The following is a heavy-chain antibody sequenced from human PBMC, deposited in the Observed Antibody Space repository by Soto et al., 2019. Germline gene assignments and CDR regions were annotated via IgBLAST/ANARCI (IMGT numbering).Heavy chain of an antibody. CDR3: TINYYDTSGYSIDL. D-gene: IGHD3-22*01. Sequence: GGSLRLYCAASGFTFSAHYMDWVRQTPEKGLEWVGRSRNKDNSYNTEYAASVKGRFTLSRDDSKSSLYLQMNSLKTEDTAVYYCTINYYDTSGYSIDLWGQGTKVTVSS. J-gene: IGHJ3*01. V-gene: IGHV3-72*01. CDR1: GFTFSAHY. CDR2: SRNKDNSYNT.